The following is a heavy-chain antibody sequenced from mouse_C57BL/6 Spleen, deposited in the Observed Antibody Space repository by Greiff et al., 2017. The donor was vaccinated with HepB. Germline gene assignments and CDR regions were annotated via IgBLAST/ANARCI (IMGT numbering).Heavy chain of an antibody. CDR3: AREGLLRYYAMDD. J-gene: IGHJ4*01. V-gene: IGHV1-64*01. CDR2: IHPNSGST. D-gene: IGHD2-3*01. CDR1: GYTFTSYW. Sequence: QVQLQQPGAELVKPGASVKLSCKASGYTFTSYWMHWVKQRPGQGLEWIGMIHPNSGSTNYNEKFKSKATLTVDKSSSTAYMQLSSLTSEDSAVYYCAREGLLRYYAMDDGGQGTSVTVSS.